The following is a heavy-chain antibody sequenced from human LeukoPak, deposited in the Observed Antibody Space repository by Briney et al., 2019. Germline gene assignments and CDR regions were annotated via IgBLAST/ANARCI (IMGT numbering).Heavy chain of an antibody. D-gene: IGHD1-26*01. Sequence: ASVKVSCKASGYTLTGYYMHWVRQAPGQGLEWRGVINLSAGTTNYAQKFQGRVTMTRDMSTSTVYMELSSLTSEDTAVYYCAREMGVGSTMGYFYYWGQGTLVTVSS. V-gene: IGHV1-46*01. CDR2: INLSAGTT. J-gene: IGHJ4*02. CDR1: GYTLTGYY. CDR3: AREMGVGSTMGYFYY.